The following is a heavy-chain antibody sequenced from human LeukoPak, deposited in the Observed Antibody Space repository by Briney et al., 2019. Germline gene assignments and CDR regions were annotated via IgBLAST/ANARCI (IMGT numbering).Heavy chain of an antibody. J-gene: IGHJ6*04. CDR2: VKEDGSDK. CDR3: VRESSVWVGPGIGRPLDV. D-gene: IGHD3-16*01. Sequence: GGSLRLSCAVSGFTFSDYWMTWVRQAPGRGLEWVANVKEDGSDKQYVDSVQGRFTISRDNAENSLYLQMNSLRAEDTAVYYCVRESSVWVGPGIGRPLDVWGKGTAVTVSS. CDR1: GFTFSDYW. V-gene: IGHV3-7*01.